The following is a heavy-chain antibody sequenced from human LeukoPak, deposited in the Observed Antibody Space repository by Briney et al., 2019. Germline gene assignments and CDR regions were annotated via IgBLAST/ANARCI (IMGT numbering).Heavy chain of an antibody. Sequence: SGTLSLTCTVSGGSISSYYWSWIRQPPGKGLEWIGYIYYSGSTNYNPSLKSRVTISVDTSKNQFSLKLSSVTAADTAVYYCARVYRYCSSTSCFHYYGMDVWGQGTTVTVSS. D-gene: IGHD2-2*01. CDR3: ARVYRYCSSTSCFHYYGMDV. J-gene: IGHJ6*02. CDR2: IYYSGST. CDR1: GGSISSYY. V-gene: IGHV4-59*08.